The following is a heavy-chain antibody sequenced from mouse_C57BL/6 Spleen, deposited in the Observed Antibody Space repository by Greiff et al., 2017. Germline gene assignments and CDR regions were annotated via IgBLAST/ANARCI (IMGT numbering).Heavy chain of an antibody. Sequence: EVQLQQSGPELVKPGASVKISCKASGYTFTDYYMNWVKQSHGKSLEWIGDINPNNGGTSYNQKFKGKATLTVDKSSSTAYMELRSLTSADSAVYYCARGEIYYDYLYAMDYWGQGTSVTVSS. CDR1: GYTFTDYY. D-gene: IGHD2-4*01. J-gene: IGHJ4*01. CDR3: ARGEIYYDYLYAMDY. V-gene: IGHV1-26*01. CDR2: INPNNGGT.